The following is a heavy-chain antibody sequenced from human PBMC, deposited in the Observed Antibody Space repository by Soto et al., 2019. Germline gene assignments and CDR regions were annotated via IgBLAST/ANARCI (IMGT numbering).Heavy chain of an antibody. CDR1: GFSFSSYA. V-gene: IGHV3-23*01. J-gene: IGHJ5*01. D-gene: IGHD6-13*01. CDR3: ARVGIPASGTGWNWCVS. Sequence: EVQLLESGGDVVHPGGSLRLSCTASGFSFSSYALNWVRQAPGKGLEWISGISGSGGDTYYAGSVKGRSTISRDNSKNTLYLHNNSLRPEDPAVFYWARVGIPASGTGWNWCVSWGQGTVVTVSS. CDR2: ISGSGGDT.